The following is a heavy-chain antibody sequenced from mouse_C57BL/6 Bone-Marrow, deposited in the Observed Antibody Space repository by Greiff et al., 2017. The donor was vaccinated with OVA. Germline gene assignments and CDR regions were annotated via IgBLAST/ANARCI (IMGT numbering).Heavy chain of an antibody. D-gene: IGHD2-12*01. J-gene: IGHJ4*01. CDR3: ARGYDDYAMDY. CDR1: GFTFSDFY. V-gene: IGHV7-1*01. Sequence: DVQLVESGGGLVQSGRSLRLSCATSGFTFSDFYMEWVRQAPGKGLAWIAASSNKANDYTTEYSASVKGRFIVSRDTSQSILYLQMNALRAEDTAIYYCARGYDDYAMDYWGQGTSVTVSS. CDR2: SSNKANDYTT.